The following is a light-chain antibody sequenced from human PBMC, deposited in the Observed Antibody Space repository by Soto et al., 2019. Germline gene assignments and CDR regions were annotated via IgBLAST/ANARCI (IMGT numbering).Light chain of an antibody. CDR3: QHLTTYLIYT. V-gene: IGKV1-5*03. CDR2: KAS. J-gene: IGKJ2*01. CDR1: QSISNW. Sequence: DIPLTQSPSTLSAFVGDRVTITCRASQSISNWLAWYQQKPGKAPKLLIYKASRLDNGVPSRFSGSGSGTHFTITISSRLHDDFATYYCQHLTTYLIYTFGQGTKLEIK.